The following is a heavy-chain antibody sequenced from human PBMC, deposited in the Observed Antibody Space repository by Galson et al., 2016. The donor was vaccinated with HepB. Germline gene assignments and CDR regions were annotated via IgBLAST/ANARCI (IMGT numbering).Heavy chain of an antibody. D-gene: IGHD3-16*02. V-gene: IGHV1-18*01. CDR2: ISAYNGYT. J-gene: IGHJ4*02. CDR3: ARERFFYSSGNYHPFDY. Sequence: VKVSCKASGYPFSSYGISWVRQAPGQGLEWLGWISAYNGYTNYAQILQGRVTMTTDTSTSTAYMELRSLRSDDTAVYYCARERFFYSSGNYHPFDYWGQGTLVTVSS. CDR1: GYPFSSYG.